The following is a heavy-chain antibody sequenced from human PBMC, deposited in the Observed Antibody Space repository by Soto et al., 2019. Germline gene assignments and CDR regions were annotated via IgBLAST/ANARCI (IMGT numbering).Heavy chain of an antibody. D-gene: IGHD6-13*01. J-gene: IGHJ4*02. Sequence: SVKVSCKASGGTFSSYAISWVRQAPGQGLEWMGGIIPIFGTANYAQKFQGRVTITADESTSTAYMALSSLRSEDTAVYYCARVLVQQQLVPFGYWGQGTLVTVSS. V-gene: IGHV1-69*13. CDR2: IIPIFGTA. CDR1: GGTFSSYA. CDR3: ARVLVQQQLVPFGY.